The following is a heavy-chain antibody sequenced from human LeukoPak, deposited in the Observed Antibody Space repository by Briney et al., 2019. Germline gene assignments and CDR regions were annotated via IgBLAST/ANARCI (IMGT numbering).Heavy chain of an antibody. CDR3: VRLASGLIDY. CDR1: GGSISSSSYC. D-gene: IGHD6-19*01. J-gene: IGHJ4*02. CDR2: IYYSGST. Sequence: SETLSLTCTVSGGSISSSSYCWGWIRQPPGKGLEWIGSIYYSGSTYYNPSLKSRVTISVDTSKNQFSLKLSSVTAADTAVYYCVRLASGLIDYWGQGTLVTVSS. V-gene: IGHV4-39*01.